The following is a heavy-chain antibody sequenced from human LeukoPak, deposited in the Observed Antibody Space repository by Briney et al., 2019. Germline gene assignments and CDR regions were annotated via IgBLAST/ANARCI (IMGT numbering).Heavy chain of an antibody. CDR1: GGSISSYY. V-gene: IGHV4-59*01. CDR3: ARGAGDIVVVPAEGDAFDI. Sequence: SETLSLTCTVSGGSISSYYWSWIRQPPGKGLEWIGYIYYSGSTNYNPSLKSRVTISVDTSKNQFSLKLSSVTAADTAVYYCARGAGDIVVVPAEGDAFDIWGQGTMVTVSS. D-gene: IGHD2-2*01. J-gene: IGHJ3*02. CDR2: IYYSGST.